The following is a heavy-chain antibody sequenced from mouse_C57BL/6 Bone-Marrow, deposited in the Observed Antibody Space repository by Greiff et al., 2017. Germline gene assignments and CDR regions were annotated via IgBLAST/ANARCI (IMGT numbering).Heavy chain of an antibody. Sequence: LQQPGAELVMPGASVKLSCKASGYTFTSYWMHWVKQRPGQGLEWIGEIDPSDSYTNYNQKFKGKSTLTVDKSSSTAYMQLSSLTYEDSAVYYCASDGYDDYAMDYWGQGTSVTVSS. CDR3: ASDGYDDYAMDY. D-gene: IGHD2-2*01. CDR2: IDPSDSYT. CDR1: GYTFTSYW. V-gene: IGHV1-69*01. J-gene: IGHJ4*01.